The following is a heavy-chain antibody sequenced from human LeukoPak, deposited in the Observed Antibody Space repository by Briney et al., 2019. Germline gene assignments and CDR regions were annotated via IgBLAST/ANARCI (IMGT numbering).Heavy chain of an antibody. CDR1: GGSSSGYY. CDR3: ASSQRCSTTCPLDY. CDR2: IGHSGRT. D-gene: IGHD1-1*01. Sequence: PSETLSLTCSVYGGSSSGYYWSGIRQPPGRGLEWIGEIGHSGRTNYNPSLKSRVTISLDTSKNQFSLKLSSVTAGDSAVYYCASSQRCSTTCPLDYWGQGTLVTVSS. J-gene: IGHJ4*02. V-gene: IGHV4-34*01.